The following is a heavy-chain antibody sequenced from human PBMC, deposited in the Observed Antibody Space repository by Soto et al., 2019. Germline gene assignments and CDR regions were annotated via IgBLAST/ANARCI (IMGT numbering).Heavy chain of an antibody. D-gene: IGHD6-19*01. CDR1: GYIFXNYX. J-gene: IGHJ6*02. CDR3: ARERSVAGTGYYNGMDV. V-gene: IGHV1-46*01. Sequence: QVQLVQSGAEVKKPGASVKVSCKASGYIFXNYXXXXXXXXXGXXLEWXXVINPSGSSTTYAQKFQGRVTMTRDTPTRTVYMELRSLRSEDTAVYYCARERSVAGTGYYNGMDVWGQGTTVTVSS. CDR2: INPSGSST.